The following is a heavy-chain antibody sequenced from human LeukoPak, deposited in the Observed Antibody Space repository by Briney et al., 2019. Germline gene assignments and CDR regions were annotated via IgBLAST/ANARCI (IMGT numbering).Heavy chain of an antibody. V-gene: IGHV1-2*02. D-gene: IGHD3-22*01. J-gene: IGHJ4*02. Sequence: GASVTVSCKASGYTFTGYYIHWLRQAPGQGLEWMGWINPNSGDTSYADKFQGRVTMTGGMFISTAYMELSRLRSDDTAVYYCARSDSSSEAYFDYWGQATLVTVSS. CDR3: ARSDSSSEAYFDY. CDR1: GYTFTGYY. CDR2: INPNSGDT.